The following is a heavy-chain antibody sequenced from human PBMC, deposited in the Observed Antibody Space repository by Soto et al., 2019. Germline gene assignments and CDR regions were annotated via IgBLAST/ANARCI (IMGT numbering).Heavy chain of an antibody. CDR2: IYYSGST. Sequence: PPETLSLTCAVSCGSISSYYWSWIRQPPGKGLEWIGYIYYSGSTNYNPSLKSRVTISVDTSKNQFSLKVSSVTAADTAVYYCARQMTTLTTFDYWGQGTLVTVSS. D-gene: IGHD4-17*01. J-gene: IGHJ4*02. V-gene: IGHV4-59*01. CDR3: ARQMTTLTTFDY. CDR1: CGSISSYY.